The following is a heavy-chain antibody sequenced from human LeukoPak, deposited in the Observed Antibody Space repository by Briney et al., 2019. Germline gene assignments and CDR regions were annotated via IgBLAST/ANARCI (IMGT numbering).Heavy chain of an antibody. V-gene: IGHV4-61*02. D-gene: IGHD3-16*01. J-gene: IGHJ5*02. CDR3: AGGLYNWFDP. Sequence: SETLSLTCTVSGGSISSGSYYWRWIRQPAGKGLEWIGRIYTSGSTNYHPSLKSRVTISVDPSKNQCSLKRSSVTAADTAVYYCAGGLYNWFDPWGQGTLVTVSS. CDR2: IYTSGST. CDR1: GGSISSGSYY.